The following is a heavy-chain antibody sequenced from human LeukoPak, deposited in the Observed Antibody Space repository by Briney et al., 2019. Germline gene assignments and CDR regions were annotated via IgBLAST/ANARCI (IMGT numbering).Heavy chain of an antibody. CDR1: GFTVSSNY. Sequence: GGSLRLSCAASGFTVSSNYMSWVRQAPGKGLEWVSVIYSGGSTYYADSVKGRSTISRDNSKNTLYLQMNSLRAEDTAVYYCARTPTTDYYDSSGPYFDYWGQGTLVTVSS. D-gene: IGHD3-22*01. CDR2: IYSGGST. J-gene: IGHJ4*02. V-gene: IGHV3-53*01. CDR3: ARTPTTDYYDSSGPYFDY.